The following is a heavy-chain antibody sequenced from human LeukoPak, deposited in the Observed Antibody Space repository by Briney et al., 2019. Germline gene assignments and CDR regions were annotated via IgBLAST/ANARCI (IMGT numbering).Heavy chain of an antibody. CDR1: GGSISSYY. V-gene: IGHV4-4*09. D-gene: IGHD4-17*01. CDR2: IYTSGST. J-gene: IGHJ4*02. CDR3: ARHVYGKGDFDY. Sequence: SETLSLTCTVSGGSISSYYWSWIRQPPGKGLEWIGYIYTSGSTNYNPSLKSRVTISVDTSKNQFSLKLSSVTAADTAVYYCARHVYGKGDFDYWGQGTLVTASS.